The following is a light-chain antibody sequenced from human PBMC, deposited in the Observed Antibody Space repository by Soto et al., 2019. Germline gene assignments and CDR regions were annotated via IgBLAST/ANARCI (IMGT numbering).Light chain of an antibody. CDR2: YDN. CDR1: NSNIGSNT. CDR3: AAWDDSMNGRV. J-gene: IGLJ1*01. Sequence: QSVLTQPPSASGTPGQRVTISCSGSNSNIGSNTVNWYQQLPGTAPKLLIYYDNLRPSGVPDRISGSKSGTSASLAISGLQYDDEADYYCAAWDDSMNGRVLGTGTKVTVL. V-gene: IGLV1-44*01.